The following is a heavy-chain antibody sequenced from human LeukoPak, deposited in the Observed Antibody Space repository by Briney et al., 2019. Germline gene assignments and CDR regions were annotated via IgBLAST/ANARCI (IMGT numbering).Heavy chain of an antibody. CDR1: GGSINNYY. CDR3: ARVTGYMIEDYFDY. J-gene: IGHJ4*02. D-gene: IGHD3-22*01. CDR2: IYDSGST. Sequence: SETLSLTCAVSGGSINNYYWSWIRQPPGKGLEGIGYIYDSGSTNYNPSLQSRVTTSLDTSKNQVSLELSSVTAADTAVYYCARVTGYMIEDYFDYWGQGTLVTVSS. V-gene: IGHV4-59*01.